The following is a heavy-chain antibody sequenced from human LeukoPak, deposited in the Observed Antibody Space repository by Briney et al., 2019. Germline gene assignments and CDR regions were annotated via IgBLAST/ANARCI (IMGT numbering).Heavy chain of an antibody. D-gene: IGHD3-3*01. CDR3: ARIVEEGTIFGVVITYYFDY. V-gene: IGHV3-9*01. CDR2: ISWNSGSI. Sequence: GRSLRLSCAASGFTFDDYAMHWVRQAPGKGLEWVSGISWNSGSIGYADSVKGRFTISRDNAKNSLYLQMNSLRAEDTAVYYCARIVEEGTIFGVVITYYFDYWGQGTLVTLSS. J-gene: IGHJ4*02. CDR1: GFTFDDYA.